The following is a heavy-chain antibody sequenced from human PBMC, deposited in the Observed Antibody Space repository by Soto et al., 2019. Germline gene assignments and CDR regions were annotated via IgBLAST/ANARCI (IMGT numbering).Heavy chain of an antibody. V-gene: IGHV3-30-3*01. D-gene: IGHD5-18*01. CDR3: AREGYSYGPLNRYYYYGMDV. Sequence: GGSLRLSCAASGFTFSSYAMHWVRQAPGKGLERVAVISYDGINKYYADSVKGRFTISRDNSKNTLYLQMNSLRAEDTAVYYCAREGYSYGPLNRYYYYGMDVWGQGTTVTVSS. CDR2: ISYDGINK. J-gene: IGHJ6*02. CDR1: GFTFSSYA.